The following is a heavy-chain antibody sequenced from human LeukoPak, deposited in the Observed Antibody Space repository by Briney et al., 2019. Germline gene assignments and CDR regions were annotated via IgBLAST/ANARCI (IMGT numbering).Heavy chain of an antibody. J-gene: IGHJ4*02. CDR2: IYNSGST. D-gene: IGHD3-22*01. V-gene: IGHV4-34*01. Sequence: SETLSLTCAVYGGSFSGYYWSWIRQPPGKGLEWIGYIYNSGSTYYNPSLESRVTMSVDTSKNQFSLKLSSVTAADTAVYYCARGAYDSSAYYYSYFDYWGQGTLVTVSS. CDR3: ARGAYDSSAYYYSYFDY. CDR1: GGSFSGYY.